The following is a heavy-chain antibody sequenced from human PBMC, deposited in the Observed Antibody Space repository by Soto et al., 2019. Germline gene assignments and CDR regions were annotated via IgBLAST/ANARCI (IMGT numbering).Heavy chain of an antibody. D-gene: IGHD3-16*01. CDR3: ARYQSPWEQFGGYYFDH. CDR2: ISSSGSCI. J-gene: IGHJ4*02. CDR1: GFTFSTYG. Sequence: EVQLVESGGGLVQPGGSLRLSCAASGFTFSTYGMNWVRQAPGKGLEWVSDISSSGSCIYYADSVKGRFTISRDNAKNSLYLQMNSLRDEDTAVYYCARYQSPWEQFGGYYFDHWGQGTLVTVSS. V-gene: IGHV3-48*02.